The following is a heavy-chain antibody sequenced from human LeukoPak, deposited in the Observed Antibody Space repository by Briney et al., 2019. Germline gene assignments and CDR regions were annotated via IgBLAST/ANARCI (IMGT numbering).Heavy chain of an antibody. CDR2: INHSGST. V-gene: IGHV4-34*01. CDR1: GGSFSSYY. Sequence: SETLSLTCAVYGGSFSSYYWSWIRQPPGKGLEWIGEINHSGSTNYNPSLKSRVTMSVDTSKNQFSLKLSSVTAADTAVYYCARGRGAFDIWGQGTMVTVSS. J-gene: IGHJ3*02. CDR3: ARGRGAFDI.